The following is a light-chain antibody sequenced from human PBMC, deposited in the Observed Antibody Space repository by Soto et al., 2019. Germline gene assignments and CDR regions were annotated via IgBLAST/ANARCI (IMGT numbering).Light chain of an antibody. CDR1: QSISTNY. CDR3: QQYGRT. J-gene: IGKJ5*01. V-gene: IGKV3-20*01. Sequence: EVVLTQSPGTLSLSPGKRATLSCRASQSISTNYLAWYQQKPGQAPKLLIYAASSRLTGIPDRFSGSGSGTDFTLTISRLEPEDFALYYCQQYGRTFGQGTRLDIK. CDR2: AAS.